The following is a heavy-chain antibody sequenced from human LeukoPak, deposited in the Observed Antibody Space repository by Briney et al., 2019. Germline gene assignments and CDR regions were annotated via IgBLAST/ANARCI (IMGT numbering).Heavy chain of an antibody. CDR2: IIPIFGTA. D-gene: IGHD3-22*01. Sequence: GSSVKVSCKASGGTFSSYAISWVRQAPGQGREWMGRIIPIFGTANYAQKFQGRVTITTDESTSTAYMELSSLRSEDTAVYYCASQPYYYDSSGYYYSHYYYYYYMDVWGKGTTVAVSS. V-gene: IGHV1-69*05. CDR1: GGTFSSYA. J-gene: IGHJ6*03. CDR3: ASQPYYYDSSGYYYSHYYYYYYMDV.